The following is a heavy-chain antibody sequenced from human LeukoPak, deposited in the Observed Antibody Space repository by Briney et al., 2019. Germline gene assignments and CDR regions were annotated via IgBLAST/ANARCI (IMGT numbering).Heavy chain of an antibody. D-gene: IGHD5-18*01. J-gene: IGHJ4*02. CDR3: ARGYSYGSTGTY. CDR1: GFTFSTSW. CDR2: IKQDGSEK. V-gene: IGHV3-7*01. Sequence: PGGSLRLSCTASGFTFSTSWMSWVRQAPGKGPEWVANIKQDGSEKYYVDSVRGRFTISRDNAKNSLYLRLNSLRVEDTAVYYCARGYSYGSTGTYWGQGALVTVSS.